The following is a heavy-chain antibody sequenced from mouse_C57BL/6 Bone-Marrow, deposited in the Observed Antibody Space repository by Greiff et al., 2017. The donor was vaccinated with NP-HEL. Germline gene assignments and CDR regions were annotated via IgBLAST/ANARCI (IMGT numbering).Heavy chain of an antibody. J-gene: IGHJ2*01. CDR1: GYAFSSSW. CDR2: IYPGDGDT. CDR3: ARGLDYFDY. D-gene: IGHD2-4*01. Sequence: QVQLQQSGPELVKPGASAKISCKASGYAFSSSWMNWVKQRPGKGLEWIGRIYPGDGDTNYNGKFKGKATLTADKSSSTAYMQLSSLTSEDSAVYFCARGLDYFDYWGQGTTLTVSS. V-gene: IGHV1-82*01.